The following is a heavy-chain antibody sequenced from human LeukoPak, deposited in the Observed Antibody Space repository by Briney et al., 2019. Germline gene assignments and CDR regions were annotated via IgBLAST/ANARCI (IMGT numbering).Heavy chain of an antibody. CDR3: ARTVAGLYYFDY. V-gene: IGHV3-30*03. J-gene: IGHJ4*02. CDR1: GFTFSTYV. Sequence: GGSLRLSCAASGFTFSTYVMHWVRQAPGKGLEWVAVISYDGSNKYYADSVKGRFTISRDNSKNTLYLQMNSLRAEDTAVYYCARTVAGLYYFDYWGQGTLVTVSS. CDR2: ISYDGSNK. D-gene: IGHD6-19*01.